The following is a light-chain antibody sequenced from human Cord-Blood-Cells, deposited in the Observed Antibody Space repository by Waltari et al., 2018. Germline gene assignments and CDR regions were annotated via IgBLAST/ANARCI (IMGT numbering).Light chain of an antibody. CDR3: CSYAGSSTVV. Sequence: QSALTQPASVSGSPGQSITISCTGTSSDVGSYNPVSWYQQHPGKAPKLMIYEGSKRPSGVSNRFSGSKSGNTSSLTISGLQADDEADYYCCSYAGSSTVVFGGGTKLTVL. CDR1: SSDVGSYNP. V-gene: IGLV2-23*01. CDR2: EGS. J-gene: IGLJ2*01.